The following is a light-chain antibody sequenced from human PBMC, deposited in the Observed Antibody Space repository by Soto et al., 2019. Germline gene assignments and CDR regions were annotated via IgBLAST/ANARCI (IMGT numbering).Light chain of an antibody. Sequence: EIVLTQSPGTLSLSPGERATLSCRASQSVSDLAWYQQKPGQAPRLLIYGPSTRATGIPDRVSGSGSGTDFTLTISGLGPEDFAVYYCQQYGSSPWTFGQGTKVDIK. CDR3: QQYGSSPWT. V-gene: IGKV3-20*01. J-gene: IGKJ1*01. CDR1: QSVSD. CDR2: GPS.